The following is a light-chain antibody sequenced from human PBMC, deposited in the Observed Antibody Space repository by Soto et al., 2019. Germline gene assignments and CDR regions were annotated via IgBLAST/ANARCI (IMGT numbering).Light chain of an antibody. CDR2: AAS. J-gene: IGKJ4*01. CDR1: LPISNY. CDR3: QKYNSAPLT. V-gene: IGKV1-27*01. Sequence: DIQMTQSRASLSASVGARLSTTCRASLPISNYLAWYQQKTGKLPNLLIEAASTLQAGVPSRCSGSGAGTDFTLTISSLQPEDFAAYYCQKYNSAPLTGGGGTKVDIK.